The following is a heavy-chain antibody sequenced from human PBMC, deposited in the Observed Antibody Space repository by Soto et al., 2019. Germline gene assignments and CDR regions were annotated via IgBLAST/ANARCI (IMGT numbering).Heavy chain of an antibody. V-gene: IGHV1-2*02. D-gene: IGHD3-10*01. CDR3: ARCPYYYGSGSYYNYYYYGMDV. CDR2: INPNSGGT. Sequence: ASVKVSCKASGYTFTGYYMHWVRQAPGQGLEWMGWINPNSGGTNYAQKFQGRVTMTRDTSISTAYMELSRLRSDDTAVYYCARCPYYYGSGSYYNYYYYGMDVWGQGTTVTVSS. J-gene: IGHJ6*02. CDR1: GYTFTGYY.